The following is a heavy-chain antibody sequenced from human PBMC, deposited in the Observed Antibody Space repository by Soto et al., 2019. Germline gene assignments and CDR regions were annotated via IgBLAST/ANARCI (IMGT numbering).Heavy chain of an antibody. CDR2: VYYGGAIFYSGNI. D-gene: IGHD2-21*01. Sequence: SEAVSLTCTVSGDSISSSNSHWGWTRQPPGKGLEYIGSVYYGGAIFYSGNIYYNPSLKSRVTISVDTSKNQFSLRLTSVTAAESGVCDGVGGDSSNTKHYSPEGCHICGHGKRVTVSS. CDR1: GDSISSSNSH. V-gene: IGHV4-39*01. J-gene: IGHJ3*02. CDR3: VGGDSSNTKHYSPEGCHI.